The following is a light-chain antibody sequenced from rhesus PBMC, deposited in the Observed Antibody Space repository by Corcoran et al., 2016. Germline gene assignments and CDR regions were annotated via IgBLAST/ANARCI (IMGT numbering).Light chain of an antibody. J-gene: IGKJ4*01. Sequence: DIQMTQSPSSLSASVGDRVTITCRASQTISSYLAWYQQKPGKVPKLLIYAASSLESGVPSRFSGSGSWTEFTLTLSSLQPEDFATYYCQQHNSHPLTFGGGTKVEIK. CDR3: QQHNSHPLT. V-gene: IGKV1-44*02. CDR1: QTISSY. CDR2: AAS.